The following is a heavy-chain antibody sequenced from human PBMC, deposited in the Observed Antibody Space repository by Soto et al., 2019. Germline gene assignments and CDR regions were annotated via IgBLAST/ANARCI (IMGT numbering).Heavy chain of an antibody. V-gene: IGHV4-34*01. Sequence: SETLSLTCAVYGGSFSGNYWSWIRQPPGKGLEWIGEFSDSGSTNYNPSLKSRVAISEDMSKSQLSLKLSSVTAADTAVYYCARGNFYYGMDVWGQGTTVTVSS. CDR3: ARGNFYYGMDV. CDR2: FSDSGST. CDR1: GGSFSGNY. J-gene: IGHJ6*02.